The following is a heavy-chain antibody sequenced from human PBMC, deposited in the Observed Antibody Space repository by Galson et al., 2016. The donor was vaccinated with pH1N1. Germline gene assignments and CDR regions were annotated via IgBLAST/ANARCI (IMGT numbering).Heavy chain of an antibody. V-gene: IGHV4-59*01. CDR3: ARGTSSWYRVFYY. Sequence: SETLSLTCSVSTDSINNYCWSWLRQAPGKGLELIGYIYSTGSTNYNPSLKSRVTISVDTSKNQFSLKLSSVTAADTGVYYCARGTSSWYRVFYYWGPGTLVTVSS. D-gene: IGHD6-13*01. J-gene: IGHJ4*02. CDR1: TDSINNYC. CDR2: IYSTGST.